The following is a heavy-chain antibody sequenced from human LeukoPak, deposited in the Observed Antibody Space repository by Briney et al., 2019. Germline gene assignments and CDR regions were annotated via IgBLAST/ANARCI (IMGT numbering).Heavy chain of an antibody. CDR3: ARESLFLRAFDI. Sequence: GGSLRLSCAASGFTFSSYSMNWVRQAPGKGLEWVSSISSSSSYIYYADSVKGRFTISRDNAKNSLYLQMNSLRAEDTAVYYCARESLFLRAFDIWGQGTMVTVSS. CDR2: ISSSSSYI. V-gene: IGHV3-21*01. CDR1: GFTFSSYS. J-gene: IGHJ3*02.